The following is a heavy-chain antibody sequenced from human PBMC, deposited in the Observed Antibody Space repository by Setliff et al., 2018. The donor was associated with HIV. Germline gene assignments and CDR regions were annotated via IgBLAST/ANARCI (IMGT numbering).Heavy chain of an antibody. Sequence: ASVKVSCKVSGYTLSELTMHWVRQAPGKGLEWMGRFDPEDGDTLYAQRLQGRVIMTEDSSTDTAYMELSSLTSDDTAVYYCAKCRLQFLERCNDAFDIWGPGTMVTVSS. D-gene: IGHD3-3*01. J-gene: IGHJ3*02. V-gene: IGHV1-24*01. CDR2: FDPEDGDT. CDR3: AKCRLQFLERCNDAFDI. CDR1: GYTLSELT.